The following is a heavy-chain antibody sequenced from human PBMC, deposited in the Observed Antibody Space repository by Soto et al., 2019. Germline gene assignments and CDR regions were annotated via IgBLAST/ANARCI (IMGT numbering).Heavy chain of an antibody. V-gene: IGHV3-53*01. CDR1: GFNVNSDY. CDR2: IYSGETT. J-gene: IGHJ4*02. CDR3: TRDGRGLGRLSLFEY. Sequence: GGPLRLSCAASGFNVNSDYMNWVRQTPGKGLEWVASIYSGETTYYADSVRGRFTISSDKSKNTLHFQLSSLKIEDTAVYYCTRDGRGLGRLSLFEYWGQGVLGTVSS. D-gene: IGHD2-21*02.